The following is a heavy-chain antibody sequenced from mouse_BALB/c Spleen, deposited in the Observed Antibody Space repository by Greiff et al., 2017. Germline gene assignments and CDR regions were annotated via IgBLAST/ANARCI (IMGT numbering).Heavy chain of an antibody. CDR3: ARSPLYDGYYLFSY. Sequence: VQLQQSGPGLVKPSQSLSLTCTVTGYSITSDYAWNWIRQFPGNKLEWMGYISYSGSTSYNPSLKSRISITRDTSKNQFFLQLNSVTTEDTATYYCARSPLYDGYYLFSYWGQGTLVTVSA. CDR2: ISYSGST. CDR1: GYSITSDYA. V-gene: IGHV3-2*02. J-gene: IGHJ3*01. D-gene: IGHD2-3*01.